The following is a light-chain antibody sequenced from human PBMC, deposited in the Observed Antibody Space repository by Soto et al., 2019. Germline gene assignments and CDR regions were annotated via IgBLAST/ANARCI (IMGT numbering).Light chain of an antibody. Sequence: QSALTQPASGSGSPGQSITISCTGTSSDVGGYNYVSWYQQHPGKAPKLMIYEVSNRPSGVSNRFSGSKSGNTASLTISGLQAEDEADYYCSSSTSTNTYVFGTGTKLTVL. J-gene: IGLJ1*01. CDR3: SSSTSTNTYV. V-gene: IGLV2-14*01. CDR2: EVS. CDR1: SSDVGGYNY.